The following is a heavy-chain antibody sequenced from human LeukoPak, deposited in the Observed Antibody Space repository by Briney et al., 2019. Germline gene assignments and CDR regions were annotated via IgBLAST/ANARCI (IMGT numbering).Heavy chain of an antibody. CDR3: AKRGDSSAYPAYFDS. D-gene: IGHD3-22*01. CDR2: IWYDGSNK. J-gene: IGHJ4*02. V-gene: IGHV3-30*02. Sequence: GGSLRLSCAASGFTFSSFAMYWVRQAPGKGLEWVAVIWYDGSNKYYADSVKGRFTTSRDNSKNTLFLQMDSLRAEDTAVYYCAKRGDSSAYPAYFDSWGQGTLVTVSS. CDR1: GFTFSSFA.